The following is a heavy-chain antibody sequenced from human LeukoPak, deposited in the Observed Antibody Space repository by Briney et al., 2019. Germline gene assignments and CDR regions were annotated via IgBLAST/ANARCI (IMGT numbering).Heavy chain of an antibody. CDR3: ARDGRYCGSTSCRLNWFDP. V-gene: IGHV1-46*01. D-gene: IGHD2-2*01. CDR1: GYTFTTYY. CDR2: INPSGGST. J-gene: IGHJ5*02. Sequence: ASVKVSCKASGYTFTTYYMHWVRQAPGQGHEWMGIINPSGGSTSYAQKFQGRVTMTRDTSTSTIYMELSSLRSEDTAVYYCARDGRYCGSTSCRLNWFDPWGQGTLVTVSS.